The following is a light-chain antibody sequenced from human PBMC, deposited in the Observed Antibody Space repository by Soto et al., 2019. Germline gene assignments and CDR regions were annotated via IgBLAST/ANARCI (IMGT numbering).Light chain of an antibody. V-gene: IGKV3-20*01. CDR1: QTVTSSY. Sequence: EIVLTQSPGTLSLSPGERATLSCRASQTVTSSYLAWYQQKPGQAPRLLIYGASSRATGIPDRFSGSGSGTDFTLTISRLEPEHFAVYYCQQYDTSPWTFGQGTKVDI. CDR3: QQYDTSPWT. CDR2: GAS. J-gene: IGKJ1*01.